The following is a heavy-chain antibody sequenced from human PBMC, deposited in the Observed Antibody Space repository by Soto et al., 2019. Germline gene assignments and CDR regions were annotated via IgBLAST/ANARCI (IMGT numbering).Heavy chain of an antibody. CDR3: ARESKWYGGQYLQD. D-gene: IGHD2-8*01. CDR2: ISGSGDRT. J-gene: IGHJ1*01. V-gene: IGHV3-23*01. Sequence: EVQLLQSGGGLAQPGTSLRLSCAASGFTFKYYAMTWVRQAPGKGLEWVSTISGSGDRTDYAGSVKGRFRVSRDNSRDTLYLQMDSLRADDTALYYCARESKWYGGQYLQDWGQGTLVTVSS. CDR1: GFTFKYYA.